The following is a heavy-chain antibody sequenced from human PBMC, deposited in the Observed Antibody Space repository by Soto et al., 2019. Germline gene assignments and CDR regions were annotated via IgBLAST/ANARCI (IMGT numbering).Heavy chain of an antibody. D-gene: IGHD6-13*01. CDR3: ARRYSSSFDY. V-gene: IGHV4-61*05. J-gene: IGHJ4*02. CDR1: GGSISSSSYY. Sequence: PSETLSLTCTVSGGSISSSSYYWGWIRQPPGKGLEWIGYIYYSGSTNYNPSLKSRVTISVDTSKNQFSLKLSSVTAADTAVYYCARRYSSSFDYWGQGTLVTVS. CDR2: IYYSGST.